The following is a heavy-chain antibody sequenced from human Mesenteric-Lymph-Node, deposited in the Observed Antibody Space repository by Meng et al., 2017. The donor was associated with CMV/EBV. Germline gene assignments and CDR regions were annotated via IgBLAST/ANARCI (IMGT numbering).Heavy chain of an antibody. D-gene: IGHD3-16*01. CDR3: AKAHRWGRDYYYYYGMDV. Sequence: GESLKISCAASGFTVSNTYMSWVRQAPGKGLEWVSVMYSGGYTYYVDSVKGRFTISRDNSKNTLYLQMDSLRAEDTAVYYCAKAHRWGRDYYYYYGMDVWGQGTTVTVSS. CDR2: MYSGGYT. CDR1: GFTVSNTY. J-gene: IGHJ6*02. V-gene: IGHV3-53*01.